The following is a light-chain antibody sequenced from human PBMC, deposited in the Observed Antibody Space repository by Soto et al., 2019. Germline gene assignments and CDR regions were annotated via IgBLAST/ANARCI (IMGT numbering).Light chain of an antibody. CDR3: QSYGV. J-gene: IGLJ3*02. V-gene: IGLV6-57*04. CDR2: GDT. CDR1: SGSIASNY. Sequence: NFMLSQPHSVSESPGKTVTISCTRSSGSIASNYVQWYQQRPGSGPATLIYGDTLRPSGVPDRFSGSIDISSNSASLTISGLKTDDEADYYCQSYGVFGGRTKLTVL.